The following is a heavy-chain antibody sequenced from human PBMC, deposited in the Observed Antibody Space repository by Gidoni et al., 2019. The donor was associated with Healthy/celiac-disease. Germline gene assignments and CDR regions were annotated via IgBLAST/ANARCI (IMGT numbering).Heavy chain of an antibody. J-gene: IGHJ5*02. CDR1: GGSFSGYY. V-gene: IGHV4-34*01. CDR2: INHSGST. CDR3: ASSWFDP. Sequence: VQLQQWGAGLLKPSETLSLPCAVHGGSFSGYYWSWIRQPPGKGLEWIGEINHSGSTNYNPSLKSRVTISVDTSKNQFSLKLSSVTAADTAVYYCASSWFDPWGQGTLVTVSX.